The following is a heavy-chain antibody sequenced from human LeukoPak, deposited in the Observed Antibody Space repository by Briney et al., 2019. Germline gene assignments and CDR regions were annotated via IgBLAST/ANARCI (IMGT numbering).Heavy chain of an antibody. V-gene: IGHV4-39*07. D-gene: IGHD3-3*01. J-gene: IGHJ5*01. CDR3: ARGDYDFWSGYYTNWFDP. CDR2: IYYSGTT. CDR1: GGSISSSSYY. Sequence: SETLSLTCTVSGGSISSSSYYWGWIRQPPGKGLEWIGSIYYSGTTYYNPSLKSRVTISVDTSRNQFSLKLSSVTAADTAVYYCARGDYDFWSGYYTNWFDPWGKGTTVTISS.